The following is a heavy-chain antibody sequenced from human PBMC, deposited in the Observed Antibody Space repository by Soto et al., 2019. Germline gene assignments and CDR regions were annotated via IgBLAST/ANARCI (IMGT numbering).Heavy chain of an antibody. D-gene: IGHD2-8*02. CDR2: INHSGST. V-gene: IGHV4-34*01. CDR1: GGSFSGYY. CDR3: ARGEVSDSPLVVRWFDP. Sequence: QVQLQQWGAGLLKPSETLSLTCAVYGGSFSGYYWSWIRQPPGKGLEWIGEINHSGSTNYNPSLKSRVTLAVDTSKNQFSLKLSSVTAADTAVYYCARGEVSDSPLVVRWFDPWGQGTLVTVSS. J-gene: IGHJ5*02.